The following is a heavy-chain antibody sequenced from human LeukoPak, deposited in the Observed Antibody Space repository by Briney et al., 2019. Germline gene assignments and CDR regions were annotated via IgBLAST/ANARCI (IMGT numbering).Heavy chain of an antibody. Sequence: PGGSLRLPCAASGFSFSSYGMHWVRQAPGKGLEWVAVISNDGSITKYGDSVRGRFTISRDNSKNTLYVQMNSLRTDDAAVYYCAKSKSPYPMDYIFDFWGQGTRVTVSS. D-gene: IGHD4-11*01. J-gene: IGHJ4*02. V-gene: IGHV3-30*18. CDR1: GFSFSSYG. CDR3: AKSKSPYPMDYIFDF. CDR2: ISNDGSIT.